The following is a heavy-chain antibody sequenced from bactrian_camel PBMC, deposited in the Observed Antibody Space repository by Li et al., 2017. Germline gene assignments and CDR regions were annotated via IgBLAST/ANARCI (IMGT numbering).Heavy chain of an antibody. CDR3: AADTTPTYCSGVLNKADFDY. CDR1: GNTYSRYC. D-gene: IGHD2*01. V-gene: IGHV3S55*01. Sequence: VQLVESGGGSVQAGGSLRLSCTASGNTYSRYCMGWFHQAPGKEREGVAHIDSDGKWYAESLKGRSTISQGNAKTTMYLQMNSLRPEDTAVYYCAADTTPTYCSGVLNKADFDYWGQGTQVTVS. CDR2: IDSDGK. J-gene: IGHJ6*01.